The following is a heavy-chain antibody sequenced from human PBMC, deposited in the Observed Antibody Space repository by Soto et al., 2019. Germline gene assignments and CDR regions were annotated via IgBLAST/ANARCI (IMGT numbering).Heavy chain of an antibody. V-gene: IGHV3-11*05. D-gene: IGHD2-21*01. Sequence: QVQLVESGGGLVKSGGSLRLSCATSGFTFSDHYMSWIRQAPGKGLEFISYISPGGRYTNYGDSVKGRFTISRDNAKNSLFLLVNTLRDEDTAVYYCSRGGGGGVIDHWGQGTSVTVSS. CDR1: GFTFSDHY. CDR2: ISPGGRYT. J-gene: IGHJ4*02. CDR3: SRGGGGGVIDH.